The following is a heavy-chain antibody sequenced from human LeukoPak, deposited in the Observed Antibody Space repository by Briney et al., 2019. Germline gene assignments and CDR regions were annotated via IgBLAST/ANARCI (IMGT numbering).Heavy chain of an antibody. D-gene: IGHD1-26*01. CDR1: GESFSGFY. V-gene: IGHV4-34*01. Sequence: SETLSLTCAVYGESFSGFYWGWIRQPPGKGLEWIGEIHHSGGASYNPSLKSRATISVDTSKNQFSLKLSSVTAADTAVYYCARGDGYGGSYGSDYWGQGTLVTVSS. CDR3: ARGDGYGGSYGSDY. J-gene: IGHJ4*02. CDR2: IHHSGGA.